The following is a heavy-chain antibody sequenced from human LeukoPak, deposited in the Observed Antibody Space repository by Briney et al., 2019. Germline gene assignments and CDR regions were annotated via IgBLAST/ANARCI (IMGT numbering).Heavy chain of an antibody. Sequence: GGSLRLSCAASGFTFSNAWMSWVRQAPGKGLVWVGRIKSKTDGGTTDYAAHVKGRFTISRDDSKNTLYLQMNSLKTEDTAVYYCTTDRRVFRVAATDENDYWGQGTLVTVSS. CDR3: TTDRRVFRVAATDENDY. CDR1: GFTFSNAW. CDR2: IKSKTDGGTT. D-gene: IGHD2-15*01. J-gene: IGHJ4*02. V-gene: IGHV3-15*01.